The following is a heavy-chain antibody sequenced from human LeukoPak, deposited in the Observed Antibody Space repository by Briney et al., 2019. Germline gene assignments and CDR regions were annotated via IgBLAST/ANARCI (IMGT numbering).Heavy chain of an antibody. CDR1: GFTFSTYS. J-gene: IGHJ3*02. Sequence: GGSLRLSCAASGFTFSTYSMNWVRQAPGKGLEWVSYISSSSSAIYYADSVKGRFTVSRDNAKNSLYLQMNSLRDDDTAVYYCARDVPNSRAGPFDIWGQGTKVTVSS. CDR3: ARDVPNSRAGPFDI. V-gene: IGHV3-48*02. CDR2: ISSSSSAI. D-gene: IGHD6-13*01.